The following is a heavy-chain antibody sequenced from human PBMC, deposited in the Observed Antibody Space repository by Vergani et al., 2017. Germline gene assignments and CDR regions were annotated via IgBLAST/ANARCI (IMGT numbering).Heavy chain of an antibody. CDR2: IYSGDET. CDR1: GSTVSGNY. D-gene: IGHD3-10*01. J-gene: IGHJ5*02. V-gene: IGHV3-66*02. Sequence: VQLVESGGGVVQPGESLRLSCAASGSTVSGNYMTWVRQAPGKGLEWVSHIYSGDETYYADSVKGRVTISRDTSKNTLHLQINNLRVEDTAVYYCARGNYYGSGTYVDPWVQGTLVTVSS. CDR3: ARGNYYGSGTYVDP.